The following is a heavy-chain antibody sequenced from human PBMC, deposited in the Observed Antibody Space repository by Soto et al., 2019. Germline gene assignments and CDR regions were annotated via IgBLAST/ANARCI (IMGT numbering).Heavy chain of an antibody. CDR1: GGSISSSSYY. V-gene: IGHV4-39*01. J-gene: IGHJ4*02. D-gene: IGHD3-10*01. Sequence: SETLSLTCTVSGGSISSSSYYWGWIRQPPGKGLEWIGSIYYSGSTYYNPSLKSRVTISVDTSKNQFSLKLSSVTAADTAVYYCARLRSLWFGEPYYFDYWGQGTLVTVSS. CDR2: IYYSGST. CDR3: ARLRSLWFGEPYYFDY.